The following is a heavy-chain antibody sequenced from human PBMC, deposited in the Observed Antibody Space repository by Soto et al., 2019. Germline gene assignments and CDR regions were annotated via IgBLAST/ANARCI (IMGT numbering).Heavy chain of an antibody. V-gene: IGHV1-69*01. CDR2: IIPIFGTA. Sequence: QVQLVQSGAEVKKPGSSVKVSCKASGGTFSSYAISWVRQAPGQGLEWMGGIIPIFGTANYAQRFQGRVTITADESTSTAYMELSSMRSEDTAVYYCARSRNSGYDKNWFDPWGQGTLVTVSS. CDR1: GGTFSSYA. CDR3: ARSRNSGYDKNWFDP. D-gene: IGHD5-12*01. J-gene: IGHJ5*02.